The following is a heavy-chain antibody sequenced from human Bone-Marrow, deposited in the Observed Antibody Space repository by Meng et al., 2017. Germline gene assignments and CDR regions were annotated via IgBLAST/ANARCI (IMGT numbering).Heavy chain of an antibody. CDR1: GFTFSNSW. CDR2: IKSNTDGGTT. D-gene: IGHD4-23*01. Sequence: GGSLRLSCAASGFTFSNSWMSWIRQAPGKGLEWVGRIKSNTDGGTTDYAEPVQGRFTISRDDSKNTLYLQMNSLKTEDAADNYCMADASTVAPHYYYGMDIWARGTTATVSS. V-gene: IGHV3-15*01. CDR3: MADASTVAPHYYYGMDI. J-gene: IGHJ6*02.